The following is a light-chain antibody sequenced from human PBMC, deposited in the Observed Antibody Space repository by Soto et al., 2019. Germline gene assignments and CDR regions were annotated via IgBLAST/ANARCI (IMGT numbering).Light chain of an antibody. Sequence: AIRMTQSPSSFSASTGDRVTITCRASQGISSYLAWYQQKPGKAPKLLIYAASTLQSGVPSRFSGSGSGTDFTLTINSLQPEDFATYSCQQSYSTPITFGQGTRLEIK. J-gene: IGKJ5*01. V-gene: IGKV1-8*01. CDR3: QQSYSTPIT. CDR2: AAS. CDR1: QGISSY.